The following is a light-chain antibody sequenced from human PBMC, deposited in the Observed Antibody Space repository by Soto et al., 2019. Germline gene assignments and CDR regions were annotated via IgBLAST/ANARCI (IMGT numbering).Light chain of an antibody. V-gene: IGKV1-5*01. CDR2: DAS. CDR1: QSINAR. J-gene: IGKJ1*01. Sequence: DIQMTQSPFTLSASVGDRVTITCRASQSINARLAWHQQKPGKAPKVLIYDASNLESGVPSRFSGSGSGREFTLTISSLRPDDFATYYCQQYNSYPRTFGQGTKVDIK. CDR3: QQYNSYPRT.